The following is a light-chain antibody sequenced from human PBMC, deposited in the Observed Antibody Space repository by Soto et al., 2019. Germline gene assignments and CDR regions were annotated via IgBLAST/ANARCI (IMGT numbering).Light chain of an antibody. CDR1: QIISSR. V-gene: IGKV1-5*01. CDR2: DAY. CDR3: QQYNSYSLT. Sequence: VTITCRASQIISSRLAWYQQKPGKAPKLLIYDAYNLESGVPSRFSGSGSGTEFTLTISSLQPDDFATYYCQQYNSYSLTFGGGTKVDIK. J-gene: IGKJ4*01.